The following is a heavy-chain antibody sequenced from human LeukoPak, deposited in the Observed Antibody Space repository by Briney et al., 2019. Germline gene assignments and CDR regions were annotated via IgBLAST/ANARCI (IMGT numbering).Heavy chain of an antibody. Sequence: GGSLRLSCAASGFIFSSYSMNWVRQAPGKGLEWVAFIRYDGTNKYYADSVKGRFTISRDNSDNTLSLQLNSLRPEDTAVYYCGKGLAYTYPYSGNMDVWGTGTTVTISS. J-gene: IGHJ6*03. D-gene: IGHD5-18*01. V-gene: IGHV3-30*02. CDR2: IRYDGTNK. CDR3: GKGLAYTYPYSGNMDV. CDR1: GFIFSSYS.